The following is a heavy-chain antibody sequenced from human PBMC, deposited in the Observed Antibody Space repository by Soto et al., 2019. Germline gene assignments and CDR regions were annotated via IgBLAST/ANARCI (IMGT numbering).Heavy chain of an antibody. CDR1: GFTFSSYG. J-gene: IGHJ4*02. D-gene: IGHD6-19*01. CDR3: ARDNSSAGFDY. V-gene: IGHV3-33*01. CDR2: IWYDGSNK. Sequence: QVQLVESGGGVVQPGRSLRLSCAASGFTFSSYGMHWVRQAPGKGLEWVAVIWYDGSNKYYADSVKGRFTISRDNSKNTLYLQMNSLRADDSAVYYCARDNSSAGFDYWGQGTLVTVSS.